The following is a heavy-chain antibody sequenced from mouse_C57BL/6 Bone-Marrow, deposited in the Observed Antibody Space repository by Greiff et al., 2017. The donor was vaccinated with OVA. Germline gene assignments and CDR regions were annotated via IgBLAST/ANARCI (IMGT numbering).Heavy chain of an antibody. D-gene: IGHD1-1*01. V-gene: IGHV1-22*01. CDR2: INPNNGGT. J-gene: IGHJ1*03. Sequence: VQLQQSGPELVKPGASVKMSCKASGYTFTDYNMHWVKQSHGKSLEWIGYINPNNGGTSYNQKFKGKATLTVNKSSSKAYLELRSMTSEDSAVYYCARGDGSSPYWYFDVWGTGTTVTVSS. CDR1: GYTFTDYN. CDR3: ARGDGSSPYWYFDV.